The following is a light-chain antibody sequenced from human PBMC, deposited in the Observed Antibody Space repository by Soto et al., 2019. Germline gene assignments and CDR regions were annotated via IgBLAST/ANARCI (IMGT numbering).Light chain of an antibody. CDR2: GAS. CDR3: QQYDKWPLVT. V-gene: IGKV3D-15*01. CDR1: QSVSRN. Sequence: EIVMTQFPATLSVSPWERATLSCRASQSVSRNLAWYQQKPGQAPRLLIYGASTRATGIPARFSGSGSGTEFTLTISSLQSEDFAVYYCQQYDKWPLVTFGGGTKVEIK. J-gene: IGKJ4*01.